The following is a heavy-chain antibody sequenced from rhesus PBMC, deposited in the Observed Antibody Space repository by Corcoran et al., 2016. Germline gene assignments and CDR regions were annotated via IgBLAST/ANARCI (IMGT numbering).Heavy chain of an antibody. Sequence: EVQLVQSGAEVKRPGESLKISCQTSGYSFPSSWINWVRQMPGKGLEWMGAIDPSDSDTRYSPSFQGQVTSSADKSISTAYLQWSSLKASDSATYYCAKDYDYGNRFDVWGPGVLVTVSS. V-gene: IGHV5-2*01. CDR3: AKDYDYGNRFDV. D-gene: IGHD4-29*01. CDR1: GYSFPSSW. CDR2: IDPSDSDT. J-gene: IGHJ5-1*01.